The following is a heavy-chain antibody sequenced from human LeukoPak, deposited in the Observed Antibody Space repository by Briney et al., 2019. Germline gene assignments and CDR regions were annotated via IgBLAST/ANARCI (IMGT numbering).Heavy chain of an antibody. CDR2: IYHSGST. J-gene: IGHJ4*02. D-gene: IGHD3-22*01. CDR1: GGSISSGGYS. V-gene: IGHV4-30-2*01. CDR3: ARWTYDSSGLDY. Sequence: PSETLSLTCAVSGGSISSGGYSWSWIRQPPGKGLEWIGYIYHSGSTYYNPSLKSRVTISEDRSKNQFSLKLSSVTAADTAVYYCARWTYDSSGLDYWGQGTLVTVSS.